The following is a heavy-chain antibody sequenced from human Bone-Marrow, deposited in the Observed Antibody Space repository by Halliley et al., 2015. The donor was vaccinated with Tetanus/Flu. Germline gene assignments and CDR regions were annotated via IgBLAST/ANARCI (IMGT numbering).Heavy chain of an antibody. CDR2: VDASGDTT. J-gene: IGHJ4*02. D-gene: IGHD6-19*01. Sequence: WVSGVDASGDTTYYADSVKGRFTISRDNSKNTLYLQMDSLRAEDTAVYYCAKGRGSDWRGYFDFWGQGTLVTVSS. CDR3: AKGRGSDWRGYFDF. V-gene: IGHV3-23*01.